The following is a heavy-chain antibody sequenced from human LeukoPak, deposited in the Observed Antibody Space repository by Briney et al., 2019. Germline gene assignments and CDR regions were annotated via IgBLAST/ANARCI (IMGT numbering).Heavy chain of an antibody. V-gene: IGHV3-21*04. Sequence: GGSLRLSCAASGFTFSSYSMNWVRQAPGKGLEWVSSISSSSSYIYYADSVKGRFTISRDNSKNTLYLQMNSLRAEDTAVYYCAKGRYESSGFNWAAWGQGTLVTVSS. CDR1: GFTFSSYS. D-gene: IGHD3-22*01. J-gene: IGHJ4*02. CDR2: ISSSSSYI. CDR3: AKGRYESSGFNWAA.